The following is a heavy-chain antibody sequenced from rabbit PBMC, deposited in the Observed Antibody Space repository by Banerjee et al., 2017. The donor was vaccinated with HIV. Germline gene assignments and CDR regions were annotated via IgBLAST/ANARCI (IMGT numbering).Heavy chain of an antibody. D-gene: IGHD7-1*01. J-gene: IGHJ4*01. CDR1: GFTFSSYYY. V-gene: IGHV1S43*01. CDR2: IYAGSGNT. Sequence: QQQLVESGGDLVKPGASLTLTCTASGFTFSSYYYMCWVRQAPGKGLEWIGCIYAGSGNTVYASWVNGRFTISSNTNQNTVSLQMTSLTAADTATYFCARYDTGGKFFKLWGPGTLVTVS. CDR3: ARYDTGGKFFKL.